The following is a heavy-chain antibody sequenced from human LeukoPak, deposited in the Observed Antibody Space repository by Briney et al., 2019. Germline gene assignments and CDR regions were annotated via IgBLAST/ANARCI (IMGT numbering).Heavy chain of an antibody. CDR2: MNPNSGNT. CDR3: VKSAH. J-gene: IGHJ4*02. CDR1: GDTFTSSD. Sequence: ASVKVSCKASGDTFTSSDVNWVRQATGQGLEWMGWMNPNSGNTGYAQKFQGKAAMTRDTSISTAYMELSSLRSEDTAVYYCVKSAHWGQGTLVTVSS. V-gene: IGHV1-8*01.